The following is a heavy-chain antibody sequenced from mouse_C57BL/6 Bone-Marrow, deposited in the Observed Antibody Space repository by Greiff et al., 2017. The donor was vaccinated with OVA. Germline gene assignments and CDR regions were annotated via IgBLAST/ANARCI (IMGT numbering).Heavy chain of an antibody. CDR3: ARVIYYYGSSYYYFDY. D-gene: IGHD1-1*01. J-gene: IGHJ2*01. V-gene: IGHV5-16*01. CDR1: GFTFSDYY. CDR2: INYDGSST. Sequence: EVKLQESEGGLVQPGSSMKLSCTASGFTFSDYYMAWVRQVPEKGLEWVANINYDGSSTYYLDSLKSRFIISRDNAKNILYLQMSSLKSEDTATYYCARVIYYYGSSYYYFDYWGQGTTLTVSS.